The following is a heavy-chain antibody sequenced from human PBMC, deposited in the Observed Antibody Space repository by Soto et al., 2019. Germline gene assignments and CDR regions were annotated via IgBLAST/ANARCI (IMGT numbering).Heavy chain of an antibody. V-gene: IGHV1-58*01. CDR3: AADSVVRDNFDY. CDR2: IVVDSGST. CDR1: GFTFTTSA. Sequence: GASVKVSCKASGFTFTTSAVQWVRQARGQRLEWIGWIVVDSGSTNYAQKFQERVTITRDMSTSTVYMELSSLRSEDTAVYYCAADSVVRDNFDYWGQGTLVTVS. D-gene: IGHD3-22*01. J-gene: IGHJ4*02.